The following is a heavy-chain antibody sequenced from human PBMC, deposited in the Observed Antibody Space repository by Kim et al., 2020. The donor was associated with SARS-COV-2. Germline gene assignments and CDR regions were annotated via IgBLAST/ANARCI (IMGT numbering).Heavy chain of an antibody. CDR1: GFTFSSYS. V-gene: IGHV3-21*01. CDR3: ARGEVDV. J-gene: IGHJ6*02. CDR2: ISCSTTYI. Sequence: GGSLRLSCAASGFTFSSYSMNWVRQAPGKGLEWVSSISCSTTYIYYADSVKGRFTISRDNAKNSLYLQMNSLRVEDTAVYYCARGEVDVWGQGTTVTVSS. D-gene: IGHD1-26*01.